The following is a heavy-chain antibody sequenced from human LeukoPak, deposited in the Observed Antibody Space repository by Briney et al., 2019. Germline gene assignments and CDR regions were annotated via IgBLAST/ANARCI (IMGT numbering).Heavy chain of an antibody. CDR2: ISSNGGST. CDR1: GFTFSSYA. Sequence: SGGSLRLSCAASGFTFSSYAMHWVRQAPGKGLEYVSAISSNGGSTYYANSVKGRFTISRDNSKNTLYLQMGSLRAEDMAVYYCARPVVVIATPDYYYYMDVWGKGTTVTVSS. D-gene: IGHD2-21*01. CDR3: ARPVVVIATPDYYYYMDV. V-gene: IGHV3-64*01. J-gene: IGHJ6*03.